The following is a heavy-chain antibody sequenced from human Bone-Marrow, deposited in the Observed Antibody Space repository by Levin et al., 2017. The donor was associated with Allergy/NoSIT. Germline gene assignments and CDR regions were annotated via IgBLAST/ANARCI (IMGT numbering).Heavy chain of an antibody. CDR1: GFTFSSYS. CDR3: ARVGGRKNYYGSGSYYHV. CDR2: ISSSSSTI. V-gene: IGHV3-48*01. D-gene: IGHD3-10*01. J-gene: IGHJ6*02. Sequence: PGGSLRLSCAASGFTFSSYSMNWVRQAPGKGLEWVSYISSSSSTIYYADSVKGRFTISRDNAKNSLYLQMNSLRAEDTAVYYCARVGGRKNYYGSGSYYHVWGQGTTVTVSS.